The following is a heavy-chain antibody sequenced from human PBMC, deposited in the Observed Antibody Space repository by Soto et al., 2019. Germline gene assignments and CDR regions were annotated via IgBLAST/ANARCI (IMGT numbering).Heavy chain of an antibody. D-gene: IGHD4-17*01. CDR1: GGSISSGGYS. V-gene: IGHV4-30-2*01. CDR3: ARGGKTVTTFDY. CDR2: IYHSGST. Sequence: LQLQESGSGLVKPSQTLSLTCAVSGGSISSGGYSWSWIRQPPGKGLEWIGYIYHSGSTYYNPSLKSRVTISVDRSKNQFSLKLSSVTAADTAVYYCARGGKTVTTFDYWGQGTLVTVSS. J-gene: IGHJ4*02.